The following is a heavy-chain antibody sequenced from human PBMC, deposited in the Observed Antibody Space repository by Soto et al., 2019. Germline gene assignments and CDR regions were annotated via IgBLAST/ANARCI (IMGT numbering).Heavy chain of an antibody. CDR1: GGSISSYY. Sequence: SETLSLTCTVSGGSISSYYWSWIRQPPGKGLEWIGYIYYSGSTNYNPSLKGRVTISVDTSKNQFSLKLSSVTAADTAVYYCARGLAAAGTDYWGQGTLVTVSS. V-gene: IGHV4-59*01. J-gene: IGHJ4*02. D-gene: IGHD6-13*01. CDR2: IYYSGST. CDR3: ARGLAAAGTDY.